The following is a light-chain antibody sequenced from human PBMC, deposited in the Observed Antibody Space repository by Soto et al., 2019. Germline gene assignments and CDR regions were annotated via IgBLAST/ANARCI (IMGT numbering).Light chain of an antibody. CDR3: QQYSNWPPFT. CDR1: QSVSIS. CDR2: GAS. J-gene: IGKJ2*01. Sequence: EIVMTQSPATLSVSPGERVTLSCGASQSVSISVAWYQQRPGQAHRLLIHGASRRATGVPARFSGSGSGAYFTLTISSLQPEDFAVYYCQQYSNWPPFTLGQGTRLEIK. V-gene: IGKV3-15*01.